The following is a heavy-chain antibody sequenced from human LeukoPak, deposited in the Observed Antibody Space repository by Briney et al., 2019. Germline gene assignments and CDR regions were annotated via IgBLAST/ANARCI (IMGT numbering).Heavy chain of an antibody. D-gene: IGHD3-22*01. CDR1: GFRFDSFY. V-gene: IGHV3-11*04. CDR2: ISASGAVP. J-gene: IGHJ4*02. CDR3: ARSLIVASEDY. Sequence: GGSLRLSCAASGFRFDSFYMGWIRQVPGKGLDYIALISASGAVPYYAESVKGRFAISRDDAKNSVSLQMNSLSADDTAIYYCARSLIVASEDYWGQGTQVTVSS.